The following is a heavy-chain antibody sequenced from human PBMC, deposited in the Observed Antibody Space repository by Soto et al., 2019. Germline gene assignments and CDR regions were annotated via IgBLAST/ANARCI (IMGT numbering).Heavy chain of an antibody. CDR1: GFTFSSYS. CDR2: ISSSSSYI. D-gene: IGHD6-19*01. V-gene: IGHV3-21*01. Sequence: PGGSLRLSCAASGFTFSSYSMNWVRQAPGKGLEWVSSISSSSSYIYYADSVKGRFTISRDNAKNSLYLQMNSLRAEDTAVYYCARVGIVSSGWYDYWGQGTLVTAPQ. CDR3: ARVGIVSSGWYDY. J-gene: IGHJ4*02.